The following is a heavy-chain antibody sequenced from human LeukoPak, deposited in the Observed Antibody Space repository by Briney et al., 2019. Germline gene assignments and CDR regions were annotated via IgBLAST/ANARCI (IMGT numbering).Heavy chain of an antibody. D-gene: IGHD3-22*01. CDR1: GFTFSSYS. J-gene: IGHJ4*02. CDR2: ISSSSSYI. Sequence: PGGSLRLSCAASGFTFSSYSMNWVRQAPGKGLEWVSSISSSSSYIYYADSVKGRFTISRDNAKNSLYLQMNSLRAEDTAVYYCARVLLYYDSSGYLDYWGQGTLVTVSS. V-gene: IGHV3-21*01. CDR3: ARVLLYYDSSGYLDY.